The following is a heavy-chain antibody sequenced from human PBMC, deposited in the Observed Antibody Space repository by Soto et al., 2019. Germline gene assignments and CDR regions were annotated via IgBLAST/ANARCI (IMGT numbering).Heavy chain of an antibody. CDR2: INPSGGST. CDR1: GYTFTSYY. V-gene: IGHV1-46*01. J-gene: IGHJ6*02. D-gene: IGHD2-15*01. Sequence: ASVKVSCKASGYTFTSYYMHWVRQAPGQGLEWMGIINPSGGSTSYAQKFQGRVTMTRDTSTSTVYMELSSLRSEDTAVYYCARDLGAVVVAAEPNYYYYGMDVWGQGTTVTVSS. CDR3: ARDLGAVVVAAEPNYYYYGMDV.